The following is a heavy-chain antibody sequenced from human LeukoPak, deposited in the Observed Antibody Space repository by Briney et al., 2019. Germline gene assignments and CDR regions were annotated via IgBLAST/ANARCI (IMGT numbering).Heavy chain of an antibody. CDR2: IYPDDSDT. J-gene: IGHJ3*01. CDR1: GYGFTSYL. CDR3: ARPNITSYYDSRGYDAFDV. Sequence: GESLKISCQGSGYGFTSYLIGWVRQMPGKGLEWMGIIYPDDSDTRYSPSFQGQVTISADKSVSIAYLQWSSLKASDTAMYYCARPNITSYYDSRGYDAFDVWGQGTMVIVSS. V-gene: IGHV5-51*01. D-gene: IGHD3-22*01.